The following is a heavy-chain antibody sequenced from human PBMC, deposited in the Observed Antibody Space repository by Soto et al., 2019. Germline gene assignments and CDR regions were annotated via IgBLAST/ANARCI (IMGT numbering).Heavy chain of an antibody. V-gene: IGHV3-53*01. D-gene: IGHD3-16*01. CDR3: ARDSGYSSAYWEHYFDY. J-gene: IGHJ4*02. Sequence: LRLSCETSGFSISDKFMSWVRQAPGKGLEWISVISSGGDPSYADSVKGRFTISRDITKNTLFLQMTSLRADDTAVYFCARDSGYSSAYWEHYFDYWGQGTLVTVSS. CDR2: ISSGGDP. CDR1: GFSISDKF.